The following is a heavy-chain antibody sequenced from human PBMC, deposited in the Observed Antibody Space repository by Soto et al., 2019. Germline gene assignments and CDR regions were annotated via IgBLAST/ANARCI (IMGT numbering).Heavy chain of an antibody. D-gene: IGHD4-17*01. J-gene: IGHJ5*02. CDR1: GGSISSFH. V-gene: IGHV4-59*12. Sequence: SETLSLTCTVSGGSISSFHWNWIRQPPGKGLEWIGYIYSSGSTNYNPSLESRVTISVDTSKKQVSLKLSSVTAEDTAVYYCARDQTTGDWFDAWGQGTLVTVSS. CDR3: ARDQTTGDWFDA. CDR2: IYSSGST.